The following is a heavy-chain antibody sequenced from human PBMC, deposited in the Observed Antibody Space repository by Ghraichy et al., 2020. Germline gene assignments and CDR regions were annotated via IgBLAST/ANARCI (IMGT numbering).Heavy chain of an antibody. CDR2: IDWDDDK. Sequence: SGPTLVKPTQTLTLTCTFSGFSLSTSGMCVSWIRQPPGKALEWLALIDWDDDKYYSTSLKTRLTISKDTSKNQVVLTMTNMDPVDTATYYCARILNYYYGSGSYYAFDYWGQGTLVTVSS. CDR1: GFSLSTSGMC. J-gene: IGHJ4*02. CDR3: ARILNYYYGSGSYYAFDY. V-gene: IGHV2-70*01. D-gene: IGHD3-10*01.